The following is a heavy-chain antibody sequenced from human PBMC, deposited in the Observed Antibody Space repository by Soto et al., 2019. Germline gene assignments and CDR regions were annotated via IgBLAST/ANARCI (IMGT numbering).Heavy chain of an antibody. J-gene: IGHJ5*02. D-gene: IGHD2-8*01. Sequence: EVQVVESGGGLVQPGGSLRLSCAASGFIFSNHWMTWVRQVPGKGLEWVANINQDGSDQYYLDSVEGRFTISRDNAKNSLFLQMNSLRVEDTAVYYCATSMRHTLDPWGQGTLVTVSS. CDR3: ATSMRHTLDP. CDR2: INQDGSDQ. V-gene: IGHV3-7*01. CDR1: GFIFSNHW.